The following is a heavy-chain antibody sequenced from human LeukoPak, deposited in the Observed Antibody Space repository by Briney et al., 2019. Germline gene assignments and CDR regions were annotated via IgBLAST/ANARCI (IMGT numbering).Heavy chain of an antibody. D-gene: IGHD5/OR15-5a*01. J-gene: IGHJ4*02. CDR3: ARGRVTVSLDY. CDR2: INPNNAGT. V-gene: IGHV1-2*02. Sequence: ASVKVSCKASGYTFTDSYIHWVRQAPGQGLEWMGWINPNNAGTNFAQKFQGRVTATRDTSISTAYMELSSLRSDDTAVYYCARGRVTVSLDYWGQGTLVTVSP. CDR1: GYTFTDSY.